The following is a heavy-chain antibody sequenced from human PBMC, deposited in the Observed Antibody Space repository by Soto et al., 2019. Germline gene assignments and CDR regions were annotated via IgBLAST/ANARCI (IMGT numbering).Heavy chain of an antibody. CDR2: ISSSSSYI. CDR3: ARDYDFWSGYLGMDV. V-gene: IGHV3-21*01. D-gene: IGHD3-3*01. CDR1: GFTFSSYS. J-gene: IGHJ6*02. Sequence: GESLKISCAASGFTFSSYSMNWVRQAPGKGLEWVSSISSSSSYIYYADSVKGRFTISRDNAKNSLYLQMNSLRAEDTAVYYCARDYDFWSGYLGMDVWGQGTTVTVSS.